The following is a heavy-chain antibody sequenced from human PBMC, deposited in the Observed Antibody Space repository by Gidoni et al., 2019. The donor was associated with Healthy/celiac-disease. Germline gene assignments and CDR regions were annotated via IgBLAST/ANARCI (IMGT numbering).Heavy chain of an antibody. D-gene: IGHD2-2*01. V-gene: IGHV3-48*01. CDR2: ISSSSSTI. CDR1: GFTFSSYS. CDR3: ARVIVVPAAVLYYYYMDV. J-gene: IGHJ6*03. Sequence: EVQLVESGGGLVQPGGSLRLSCAASGFTFSSYSMTWVRQAPGKGLEWVSYISSSSSTIYYADSVKGRFTISRDNAKNSLYLQMNSLRAEDTAVYYCARVIVVPAAVLYYYYMDVWGKGTTVTVSS.